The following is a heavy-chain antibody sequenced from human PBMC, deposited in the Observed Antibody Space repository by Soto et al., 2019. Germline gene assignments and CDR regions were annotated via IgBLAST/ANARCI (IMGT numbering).Heavy chain of an antibody. Sequence: QVKLVQSGAEVKKPGASVKVSCKASGYTFTSYGISWVRQAPGQGLEWMGWISAYNGNTNYAQKLQGRVTMTKDTPTRTAYTELKSLRSDDTAVYYCAREDPPSLHWGQGTLVTVSS. CDR3: AREDPPSLH. CDR2: ISAYNGNT. D-gene: IGHD2-2*01. V-gene: IGHV1-18*01. J-gene: IGHJ4*02. CDR1: GYTFTSYG.